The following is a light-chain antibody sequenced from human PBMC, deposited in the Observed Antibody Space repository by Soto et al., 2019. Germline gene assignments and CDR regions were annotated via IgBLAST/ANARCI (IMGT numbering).Light chain of an antibody. J-gene: IGKJ1*01. CDR3: QQSYSTTRK. CDR1: QSISSY. Sequence: IQMTQSPSSLSASVGDRFTITCRASQSISSYLNWYQQKPGKAPKLLIYAASSLQSGVPSRFSGSGSGTDFTLTSSSLQPEDFATYYCQQSYSTTRKYGQGTKVDI. CDR2: AAS. V-gene: IGKV1-39*01.